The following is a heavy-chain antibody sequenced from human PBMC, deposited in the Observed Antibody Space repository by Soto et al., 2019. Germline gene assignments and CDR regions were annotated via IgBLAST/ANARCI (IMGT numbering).Heavy chain of an antibody. J-gene: IGHJ4*02. CDR2: MSYDGSDT. D-gene: IGHD3-10*02. CDR1: GFIFSTNG. CDR3: TIVRVADSALDH. V-gene: IGHV3-30*03. Sequence: QVQLVESGGGVVQPGRSLRLSCVGSGFIFSTNGMHWVRQTPGKGLEWVAFMSYDGSDTFYADSVKGRFTIYRDNSKNTLFLHMSNLRAEDTAMYYCTIVRVADSALDHWGQGTLVTVSS.